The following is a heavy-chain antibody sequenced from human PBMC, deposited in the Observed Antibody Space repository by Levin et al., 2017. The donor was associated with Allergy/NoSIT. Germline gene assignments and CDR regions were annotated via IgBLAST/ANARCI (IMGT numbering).Heavy chain of an antibody. J-gene: IGHJ6*03. CDR2: INHSGST. V-gene: IGHV4-34*01. Sequence: PSETLSLTCAVYGGSFSGYYWSWIRQPPGKGLEWIGEINHSGSTNYNPSLKSRVTISVDTSKNQFSLKLSSVTAADTAVYYCARGVTIFGVVPYYYYYMDVWGKGTTVTVSS. CDR3: ARGVTIFGVVPYYYYYMDV. D-gene: IGHD3-3*01. CDR1: GGSFSGYY.